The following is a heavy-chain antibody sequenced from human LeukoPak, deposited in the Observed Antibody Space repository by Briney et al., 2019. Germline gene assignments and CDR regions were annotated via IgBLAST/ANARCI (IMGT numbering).Heavy chain of an antibody. CDR2: ISSTGGTI. CDR1: GFTFSNYL. CDR3: ARGYSRAAFDI. J-gene: IGHJ3*02. Sequence: GGSLRLSCAASGFTFSNYLMNWVRQAPGKGLGWVSFISSTGGTINYADAVKGRFTFSRDNAKNSLLLQMNSLRAEDTALYYCARGYSRAAFDIWGQGTMVTVSS. D-gene: IGHD2-15*01. V-gene: IGHV3-48*01.